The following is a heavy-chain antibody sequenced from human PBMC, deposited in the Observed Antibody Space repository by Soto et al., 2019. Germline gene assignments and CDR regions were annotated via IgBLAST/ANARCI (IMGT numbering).Heavy chain of an antibody. V-gene: IGHV3-33*01. J-gene: IGHJ4*02. D-gene: IGHD3-22*01. CDR3: ATDAPVHYDSSGSFDY. CDR1: GFTFSSYG. Sequence: PGGSLRLSCAASGFTFSSYGMHWVRQAPGKGLEWVAVIWYDGSNKYYADSVKGRFTISRDNSKNTLYLQMNSLRAEDTAVYYCATDAPVHYDSSGSFDYWGQGTLVTVSS. CDR2: IWYDGSNK.